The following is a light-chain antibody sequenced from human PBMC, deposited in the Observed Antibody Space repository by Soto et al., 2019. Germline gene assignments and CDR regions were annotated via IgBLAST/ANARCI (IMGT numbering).Light chain of an antibody. Sequence: QPVLTQPPSASGTPGQRVTISCSGRNSNIGSNTVNWYQQLPGTAPKLLIYSNNQRPSGVPDRFSGSKSGTSASLAISGLQSEDEADYYCAAWDDSLSGVVFGGGTKLTVL. V-gene: IGLV1-44*01. CDR1: NSNIGSNT. CDR2: SNN. J-gene: IGLJ2*01. CDR3: AAWDDSLSGVV.